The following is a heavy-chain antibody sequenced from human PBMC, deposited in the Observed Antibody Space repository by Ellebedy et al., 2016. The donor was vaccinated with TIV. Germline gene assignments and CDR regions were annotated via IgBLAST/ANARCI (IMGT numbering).Heavy chain of an antibody. CDR1: GFPFSSYG. CDR3: ARDGAPYFGSGSYIYYFDY. J-gene: IGHJ4*02. Sequence: GGSLRLSXAASGFPFSSYGMHWVRQAPGKGLEWVAVIWYDGNNKYYADSVKGRFTISRDDSKNTVYLQMNSLRADDTAVYYCARDGAPYFGSGSYIYYFDYWGQGTLVTVSS. V-gene: IGHV3-33*01. CDR2: IWYDGNNK. D-gene: IGHD3-10*01.